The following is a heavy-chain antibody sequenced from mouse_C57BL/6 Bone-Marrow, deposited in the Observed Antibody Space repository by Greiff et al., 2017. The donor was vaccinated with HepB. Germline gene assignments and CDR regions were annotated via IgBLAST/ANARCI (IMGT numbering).Heavy chain of an antibody. CDR1: GYTFTDYY. J-gene: IGHJ1*03. CDR2: INPNNGGT. Sequence: EVQLQQSGPELVKPGASVKISCKASGYTFTDYYMNWVKQSHGKSLEWIGDINPNNGGTSYNQKFKGKATLTVDKSSSTAYMELRSLTSEDSAVYYCARGLRAYGSSSYWYFDVWGTGTTVTVSS. CDR3: ARGLRAYGSSSYWYFDV. V-gene: IGHV1-26*01. D-gene: IGHD1-1*01.